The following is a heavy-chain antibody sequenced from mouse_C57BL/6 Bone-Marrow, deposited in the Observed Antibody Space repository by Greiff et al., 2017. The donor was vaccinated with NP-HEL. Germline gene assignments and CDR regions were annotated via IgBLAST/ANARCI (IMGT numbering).Heavy chain of an antibody. CDR2: IDPEDGDT. D-gene: IGHD2-4*01. J-gene: IGHJ3*01. CDR3: TPIYYDYDWFAY. V-gene: IGHV14-1*01. Sequence: VQLQQSGAELVRPGASVKLSCTASGFNITDYYMHWVKQRPEQGLEWIGRIDPEDGDTEYAPKFQGKATMTADTSSNTAYLQLSSLTSEDTAVYYCTPIYYDYDWFAYWGQGTLVTVSA. CDR1: GFNITDYY.